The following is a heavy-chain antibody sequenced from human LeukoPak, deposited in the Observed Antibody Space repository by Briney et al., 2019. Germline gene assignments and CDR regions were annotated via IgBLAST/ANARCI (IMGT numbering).Heavy chain of an antibody. D-gene: IGHD1-7*01. CDR3: ARSPATGTTDF. CDR2: IKQDGSEK. Sequence: GGSLRLSCAASGFTFSSYWMSWVRQAPGKGLEWVANIKQDGSEKYYVDSVKGRFTISRDNAKNSLYLQMNSLSVEDTAVYFCARSPATGTTDFWGQGTLVTVSS. CDR1: GFTFSSYW. V-gene: IGHV3-7*01. J-gene: IGHJ4*02.